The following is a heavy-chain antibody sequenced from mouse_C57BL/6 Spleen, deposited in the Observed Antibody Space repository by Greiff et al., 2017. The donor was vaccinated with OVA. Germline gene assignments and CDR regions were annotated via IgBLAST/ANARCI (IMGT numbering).Heavy chain of an antibody. CDR2: IYPGGGYT. D-gene: IGHD1-1*01. V-gene: IGHV1-63*01. CDR1: GYTFTNYW. CDR3: ARGFWYYYGSSYAMDY. J-gene: IGHJ4*01. Sequence: QVQLQQSGAELVRPGTSVKMSCKASGYTFTNYWIGWAKQRPGHGLEWIGDIYPGGGYTNYNEKFKGKATLTADKSSSTAYMQFSSLTSEDSAIYYGARGFWYYYGSSYAMDYWGQGTSVTVSS.